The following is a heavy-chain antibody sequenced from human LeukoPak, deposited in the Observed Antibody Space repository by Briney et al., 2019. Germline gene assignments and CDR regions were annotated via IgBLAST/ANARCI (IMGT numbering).Heavy chain of an antibody. CDR2: IWYDGSNK. D-gene: IGHD6-19*01. Sequence: GGSLRLSCAASGFTFSSYGMHWVRQAPGKGLEWVAVIWYDGSNKYYADSVKGRFTISRDNSKNTLSLQLNSLRAEDTAVYYCAKDATRTSGWYYFDHWGQGTLLTVSS. J-gene: IGHJ4*02. CDR1: GFTFSSYG. V-gene: IGHV3-33*06. CDR3: AKDATRTSGWYYFDH.